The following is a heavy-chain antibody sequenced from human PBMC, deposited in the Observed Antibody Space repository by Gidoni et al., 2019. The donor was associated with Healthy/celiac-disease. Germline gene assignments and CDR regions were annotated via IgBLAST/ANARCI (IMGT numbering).Heavy chain of an antibody. J-gene: IGHJ3*02. CDR3: TRDQELLRFLEWYTTDHDAFDI. V-gene: IGHV3-49*05. D-gene: IGHD3-3*01. CDR2: IRSKAYGGTT. Sequence: EVQLVESGGGLVKPGRSLRLSCTASGFTFGDYAMSWFRQVPGKGLEWVGFIRSKAYGGTTEYAASVKGRFTISRDDSKSIAYLQMNSLKTEDTAVYYCTRDQELLRFLEWYTTDHDAFDIWGQGTMVTVSS. CDR1: GFTFGDYA.